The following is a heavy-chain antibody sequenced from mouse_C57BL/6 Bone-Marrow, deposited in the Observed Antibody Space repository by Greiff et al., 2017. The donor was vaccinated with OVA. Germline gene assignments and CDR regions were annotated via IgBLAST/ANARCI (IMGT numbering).Heavy chain of an antibody. CDR1: GYTFTSYW. J-gene: IGHJ3*01. V-gene: IGHV1-55*01. Sequence: QVQLQQPGAELVKPGASVKMSCKASGYTFTSYWITWVKQRPGQGLEWIGDIYPGSGSTNYNEKFKSKATLTVDTSSSTAYMQLSSLTSDDSAVYYCARWGDGYYFAWFAYWGQGTLVTVSA. CDR3: ARWGDGYYFAWFAY. CDR2: IYPGSGST. D-gene: IGHD2-3*01.